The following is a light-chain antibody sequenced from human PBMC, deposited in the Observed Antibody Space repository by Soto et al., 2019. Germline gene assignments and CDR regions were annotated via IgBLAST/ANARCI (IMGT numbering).Light chain of an antibody. Sequence: SALTQPDSLSGSPGQSITISCTGTSSDVGGYNYVSWYQQHPGKAPKLMIYDVSNRPSGVSNRFSGSKSGNTASLTISGLQAEDEADYYCSSYRASSTTHYVFGTGTKLTVL. V-gene: IGLV2-14*03. J-gene: IGLJ1*01. CDR1: SSDVGGYNY. CDR3: SSYRASSTTHYV. CDR2: DVS.